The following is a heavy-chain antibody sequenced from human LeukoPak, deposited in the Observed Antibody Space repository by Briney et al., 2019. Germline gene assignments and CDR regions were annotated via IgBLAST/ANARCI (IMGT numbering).Heavy chain of an antibody. V-gene: IGHV3-53*01. D-gene: IGHD3-22*01. Sequence: GGSLRLSCAVSGFGVSSNHVAWVRQAPGKGLEWVSVRQPGNVSYYADSVKGRITTSADSSKNSLYLQMNNLRSEDTALYYCARERDYDTYFDYWGQGTLVTVSS. CDR2: RQPGNVS. CDR3: ARERDYDTYFDY. CDR1: GFGVSSNH. J-gene: IGHJ4*02.